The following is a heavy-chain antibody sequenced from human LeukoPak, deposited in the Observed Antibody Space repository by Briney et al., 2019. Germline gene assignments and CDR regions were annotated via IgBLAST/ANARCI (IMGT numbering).Heavy chain of an antibody. CDR1: GFTFYNYG. CDR3: AKDSAFYYIDV. J-gene: IGHJ6*03. D-gene: IGHD3-10*01. V-gene: IGHV3-30*02. Sequence: PGGSLRLSCAASGFTFYNYGMHWVRQAPGKGLEWVAFIRYNGNNQYYADSVKGRFTISRDNSKNTLHLQMNSLKGDDTAVYYCAKDSAFYYIDVWGKGTTVIISS. CDR2: IRYNGNNQ.